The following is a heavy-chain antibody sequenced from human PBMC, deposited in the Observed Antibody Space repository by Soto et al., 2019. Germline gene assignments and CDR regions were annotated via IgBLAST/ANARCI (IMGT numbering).Heavy chain of an antibody. D-gene: IGHD3-3*01. Sequence: GASVKVSCKVSGYTLTELSMHWVRQAPGKGLEWMGGFDPEDGETIYAQTFQGRVTMTEDTSTDTAYMELSSLRSEDTAVYYCATPYYDFWSGTRYYYGMDVWGQGTTVTVSS. CDR1: GYTLTELS. CDR2: FDPEDGET. CDR3: ATPYYDFWSGTRYYYGMDV. J-gene: IGHJ6*02. V-gene: IGHV1-24*01.